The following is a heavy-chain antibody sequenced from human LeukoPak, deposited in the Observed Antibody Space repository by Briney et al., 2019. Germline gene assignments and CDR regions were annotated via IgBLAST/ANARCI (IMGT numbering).Heavy chain of an antibody. D-gene: IGHD3-22*01. Sequence: GGSLRLSCAASGFTFSDYYMSWIRQAPGKGLEWVSYISSSGSTIYYADSVKGRFTISRDNAKNSLYLQMNSLRAEDTAVYYRARDIGSSGYLYRYYYYGMDVWGQGTTVTVSS. CDR3: ARDIGSSGYLYRYYYYGMDV. J-gene: IGHJ6*02. CDR2: ISSSGSTI. CDR1: GFTFSDYY. V-gene: IGHV3-11*01.